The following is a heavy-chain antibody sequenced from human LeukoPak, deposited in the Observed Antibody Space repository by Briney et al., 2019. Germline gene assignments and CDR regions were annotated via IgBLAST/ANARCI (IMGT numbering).Heavy chain of an antibody. CDR1: GFTLSSYW. D-gene: IGHD1-1*01. V-gene: IGHV3-7*01. J-gene: IGHJ4*02. CDR2: IKQGGSEK. Sequence: AGGSLRLSCAASGFTLSSYWMSWVRQSPGKGLEWVANIKQGGSEKSYVDSVKGRFTISRDNAENSLYLQMRSLRGEDTAVYYCARNGPGASIDYWGQGTLVTVSS. CDR3: ARNGPGASIDY.